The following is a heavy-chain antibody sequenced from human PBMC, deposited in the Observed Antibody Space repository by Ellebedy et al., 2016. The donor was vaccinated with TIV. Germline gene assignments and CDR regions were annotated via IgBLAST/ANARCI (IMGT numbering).Heavy chain of an antibody. CDR1: GYTFTSYG. CDR2: ISAYNGNT. CDR3: AGRMVRGVITVSLDY. V-gene: IGHV1-18*01. D-gene: IGHD3-10*01. Sequence: AASVKVSCKASGYTFTSYGISWVRQAPGQGLEWMGWISAYNGNTNYAQKLQGRVTMTTDTSTSTAYMELRSLRSDDTAVYYCAGRMVRGVITVSLDYWGQGTLVTVSS. J-gene: IGHJ4*02.